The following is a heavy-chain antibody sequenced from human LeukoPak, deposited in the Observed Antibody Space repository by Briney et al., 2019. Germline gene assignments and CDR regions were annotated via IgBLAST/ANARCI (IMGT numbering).Heavy chain of an antibody. V-gene: IGHV3-74*01. D-gene: IGHD5-18*01. CDR3: ARGGRAGYSYGCVDY. CDR2: INSDGIST. J-gene: IGHJ4*02. CDR1: GFTFSSYW. Sequence: GGSLRLSCAASGFTFSSYWMHWVRQAPGKGLVWVSHINSDGISTGYVDSVKGRFTISRDNAKNTLYLQMNSLRAEDTAVYYCARGGRAGYSYGCVDYWGQGTLVTVSS.